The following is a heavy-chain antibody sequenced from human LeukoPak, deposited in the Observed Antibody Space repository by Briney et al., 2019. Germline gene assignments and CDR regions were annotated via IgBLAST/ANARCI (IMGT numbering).Heavy chain of an antibody. D-gene: IGHD3-22*01. Sequence: GGSLRLSCAASGFTFSDYAMSWVRQAPGQGLEWVSNINLAGNEKYYVDSVKGRFTISRDNAKNTLYLQMNSLRAEDTAVYYCARDSSGYQSPKDFIYFDYWGKGAMVTVSS. CDR2: INLAGNEK. V-gene: IGHV3-7*01. CDR3: ARDSSGYQSPKDFIYFDY. CDR1: GFTFSDYA. J-gene: IGHJ4*02.